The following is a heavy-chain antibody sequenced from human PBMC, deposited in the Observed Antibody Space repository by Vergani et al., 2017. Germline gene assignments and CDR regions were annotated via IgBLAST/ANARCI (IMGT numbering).Heavy chain of an antibody. CDR3: ARHTTYTDS. CDR1: EYSFGNYW. V-gene: IGHV5-51*01. CDR2: IYPAESDT. Sequence: EVELVQSGPEMRKPGESLTISCKGSEYSFGNYWIGWVRQLPGKGLVWMGIIYPAESDTRYSPSFQGQVTISADKSISTAFLQWDSLKASDTALYYCARHTTYTDSWGQGTLVTVSS. D-gene: IGHD1-1*01. J-gene: IGHJ4*02.